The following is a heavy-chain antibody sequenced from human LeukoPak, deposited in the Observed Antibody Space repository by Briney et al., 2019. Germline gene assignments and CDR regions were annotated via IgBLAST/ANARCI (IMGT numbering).Heavy chain of an antibody. Sequence: GGSLRLSCAASGFTFSNYAMSWVRQAPGKGLEWVSAISGSGGRPYYADSVKGRFTISRDNSKNTLYLQMNSLRAEDTAVYYCAKDLTIVVVPAASAFDIWGQGTMVTVSS. J-gene: IGHJ3*02. CDR1: GFTFSNYA. V-gene: IGHV3-23*01. CDR3: AKDLTIVVVPAASAFDI. D-gene: IGHD2-2*01. CDR2: ISGSGGRP.